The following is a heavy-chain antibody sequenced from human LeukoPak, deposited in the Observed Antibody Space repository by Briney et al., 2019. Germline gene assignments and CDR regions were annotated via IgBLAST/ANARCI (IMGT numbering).Heavy chain of an antibody. CDR3: ARDRMVTLYYFEY. J-gene: IGHJ4*02. CDR1: GFTVSSNY. CDR2: IYSGGST. D-gene: IGHD2-21*02. V-gene: IGHV3-53*05. Sequence: GGSLRLSCAASGFTVSSNYMSWVRQAPGKGLEWVSVIYSGGSTYYADSVKGRFTISRDNSKNTLYLQMNSLRAEDTAVYYCARDRMVTLYYFEYWGQGTLVTVSS.